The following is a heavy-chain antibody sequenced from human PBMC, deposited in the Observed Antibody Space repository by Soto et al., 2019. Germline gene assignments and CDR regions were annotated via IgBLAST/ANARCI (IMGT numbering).Heavy chain of an antibody. Sequence: SVKVSCKASGVNFRTHAISWVRQAPGQGPEWMGAVIPVLDVTTYARKFQGRVTITADESASTAYMELSSLGSVDTAVYYCARSITTEVSVFDIWGQ. D-gene: IGHD3-3*01. CDR1: GVNFRTHA. CDR3: ARSITTEVSVFDI. J-gene: IGHJ3*02. CDR2: VIPVLDVT. V-gene: IGHV1-69*10.